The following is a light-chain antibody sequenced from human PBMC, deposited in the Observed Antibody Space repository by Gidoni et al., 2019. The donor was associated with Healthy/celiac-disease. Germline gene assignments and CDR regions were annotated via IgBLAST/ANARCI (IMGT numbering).Light chain of an antibody. CDR2: YDS. Sequence: SYVLTQPPSVSVAPGKTARITCGGNNIGSKSVHWYQQQPGQAPVLVIYYDSDRPSGTPERFSGSNAGNTATLTISRVEAGDEADYYCQVWDSSSDPVFGGGTKLTVL. V-gene: IGLV3-21*04. J-gene: IGLJ2*01. CDR3: QVWDSSSDPV. CDR1: NIGSKS.